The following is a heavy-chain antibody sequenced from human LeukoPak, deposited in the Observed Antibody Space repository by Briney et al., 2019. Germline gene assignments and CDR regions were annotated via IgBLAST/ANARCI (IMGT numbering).Heavy chain of an antibody. CDR2: INPNSGGT. CDR1: GCTFTGYY. Sequence: GASVKVSCKASGCTFTGYYMHWVRQAPGQGLEWMGWINPNSGGTNYAQKFQGRVTMTRDTSISTVYMELSSLRSEDTAVYYCARDGINSGSYFDYWGRGTLVTVSS. D-gene: IGHD1-26*01. V-gene: IGHV1-2*02. CDR3: ARDGINSGSYFDY. J-gene: IGHJ4*02.